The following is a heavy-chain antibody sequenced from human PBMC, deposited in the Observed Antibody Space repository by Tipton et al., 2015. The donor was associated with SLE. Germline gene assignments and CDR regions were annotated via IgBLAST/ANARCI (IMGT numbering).Heavy chain of an antibody. CDR3: ARALRTSGTYFDY. V-gene: IGHV3-13*01. CDR2: MGSAGDT. J-gene: IGHJ4*02. Sequence: GSLRLSCVASGFTFSRHDMHWVRQGTGKGLEGVTAMGSAGDTYYATSVKGRFTISRDNAKNSLYLQMNSLRAEDTAVYYCARALRTSGTYFDYWGQGTLVTVSS. D-gene: IGHD1-26*01. CDR1: GFTFSRHD.